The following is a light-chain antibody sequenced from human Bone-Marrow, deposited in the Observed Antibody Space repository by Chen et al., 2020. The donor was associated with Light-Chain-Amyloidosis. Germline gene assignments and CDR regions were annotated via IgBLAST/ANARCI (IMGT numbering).Light chain of an antibody. CDR2: DDS. J-gene: IGLJ3*02. CDR3: QVWDRSSDRPV. CDR1: NIGSTS. Sequence: SYVLTQPSSVSVAPVQTATIACGGNNIGSTSVHWYQQPPGQAPLLVVYDDSDRPSGIPERLSGSNSGNTATLTISRGEAGDEADYYCQVWDRSSDRPVFGGGTKLTVL. V-gene: IGLV3-21*02.